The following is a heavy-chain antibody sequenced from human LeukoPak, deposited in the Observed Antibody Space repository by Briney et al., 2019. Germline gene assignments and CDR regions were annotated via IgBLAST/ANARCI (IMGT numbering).Heavy chain of an antibody. D-gene: IGHD1-26*01. CDR1: GFTFSSYA. Sequence: GGSLRLSCAASGFTFSSYAMNWVRQAPGKGLEWVSSLSGSGGVTYYADSVKGRFSISRDNSKNTLYLQMNSLRVDDTAVYYCAKDLLPVGASNYYFDYWGQGTLVTVSS. CDR3: AKDLLPVGASNYYFDY. V-gene: IGHV3-23*01. J-gene: IGHJ4*02. CDR2: LSGSGGVT.